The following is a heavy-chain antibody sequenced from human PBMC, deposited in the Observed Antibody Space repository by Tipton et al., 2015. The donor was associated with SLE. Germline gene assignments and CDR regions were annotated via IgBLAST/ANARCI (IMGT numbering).Heavy chain of an antibody. CDR1: GDSISTGGSY. D-gene: IGHD4-11*01. CDR3: TRGNVISWFCP. CDR2: FYHSGIT. J-gene: IGHJ5*02. Sequence: LRLSCTVSGDSISTGGSYWGWIRQPPGKGLEWIGNFYHSGITYYNPSLKTRVTISIDTSKNQFSLRLTSVTAADTALYYCTRGNVISWFCPWGRGTLVTVSS. V-gene: IGHV4-38-2*02.